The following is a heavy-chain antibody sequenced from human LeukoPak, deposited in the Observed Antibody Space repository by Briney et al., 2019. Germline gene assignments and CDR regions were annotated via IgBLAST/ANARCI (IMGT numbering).Heavy chain of an antibody. J-gene: IGHJ4*02. D-gene: IGHD3-22*01. Sequence: ASVKVSCKASGYSFTGYYIHWVRQAPGQGLEWMGWINSKSGGTNYGQKFQGRVTMTRDTSISTAYMELSRLKSDDTAVCYCARGYDSGGYYSDYWGQGTLVTVSS. CDR3: ARGYDSGGYYSDY. CDR1: GYSFTGYY. V-gene: IGHV1-2*02. CDR2: INSKSGGT.